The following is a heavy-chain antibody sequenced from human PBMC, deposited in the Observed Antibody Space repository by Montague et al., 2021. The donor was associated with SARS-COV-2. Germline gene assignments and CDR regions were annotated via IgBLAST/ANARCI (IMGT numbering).Heavy chain of an antibody. J-gene: IGHJ6*02. CDR2: ISYDGSNK. CDR3: ARDPFYYDILTGYIYPAYYYYYGMDV. V-gene: IGHV3-30-3*01. D-gene: IGHD3-9*01. CDR1: GFTLSSYA. Sequence: SLRLSCAASGFTLSSYAMHWVRQAPGKGLEWVAVISYDGSNKYYADSXKGRFTISRDNSKNTLYLQMNSLRAEDTAVYYCARDPFYYDILTGYIYPAYYYYYGMDVWGQGTTVTVSS.